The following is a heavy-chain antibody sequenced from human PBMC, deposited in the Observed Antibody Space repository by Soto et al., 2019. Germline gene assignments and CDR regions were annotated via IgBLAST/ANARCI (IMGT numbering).Heavy chain of an antibody. D-gene: IGHD3-3*01. V-gene: IGHV1-3*01. J-gene: IGHJ6*02. CDR3: ARGFSDFWSGYYGTGYYYYGMDV. CDR1: GYTFTMYA. CDR2: INAGNGNT. Sequence: ASVKVSCKASGYTFTMYAMHCILRSPLRRLDGMGWINAGNGNTKYSQKFQGRVTITRDTSASTAYMELSSLRSEDTAVYYCARGFSDFWSGYYGTGYYYYGMDVWGQGTTVTVSS.